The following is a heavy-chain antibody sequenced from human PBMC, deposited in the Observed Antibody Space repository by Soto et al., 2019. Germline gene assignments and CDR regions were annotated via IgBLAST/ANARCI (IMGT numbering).Heavy chain of an antibody. Sequence: SETLSLTCTVSGGSISSGGYYWSWIRQHPGKGLEWIGYIYYSGSTYYNPSLKSRVTISVDTSKNQFSLKLSSVTAADTAVYYCARDLRYSSCWSGGYYYGMDDWGQGTTVTVSS. CDR1: GGSISSGGYY. D-gene: IGHD6-19*01. CDR2: IYYSGST. V-gene: IGHV4-31*03. CDR3: ARDLRYSSCWSGGYYYGMDD. J-gene: IGHJ6*02.